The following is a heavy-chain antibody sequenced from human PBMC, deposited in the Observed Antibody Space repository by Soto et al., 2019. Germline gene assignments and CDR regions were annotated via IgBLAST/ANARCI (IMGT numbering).Heavy chain of an antibody. CDR2: INPNSSDT. D-gene: IGHD3-9*01. CDR3: ARDARGTRGFDEMDI. J-gene: IGHJ6*02. Sequence: GASVKVSCKASGYIFTGYHIHWVRQAPGRGLEWMGWINPNSSDTEYAQNFQGRVTMTRDTSFNLVYMEMSGLMSDDTAVYYCARDARGTRGFDEMDIWGQGTTVTVSS. V-gene: IGHV1-2*02. CDR1: GYIFTGYH.